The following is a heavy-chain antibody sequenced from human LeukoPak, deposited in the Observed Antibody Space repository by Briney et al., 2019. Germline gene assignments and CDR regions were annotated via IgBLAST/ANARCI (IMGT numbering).Heavy chain of an antibody. CDR3: AKDRCGSSTSCYTPFDY. J-gene: IGHJ4*02. CDR2: IWYDGSNK. D-gene: IGHD2-2*02. Sequence: PGRSLRLSCAASGFTFSSYGMHWVRQAPGKGLEWVAVIWYDGSNKYYADSVKGRFTISRDNSKNTLYLQMNSLRAEDTAVYYCAKDRCGSSTSCYTPFDYWGQGTLVTVSS. CDR1: GFTFSSYG. V-gene: IGHV3-33*06.